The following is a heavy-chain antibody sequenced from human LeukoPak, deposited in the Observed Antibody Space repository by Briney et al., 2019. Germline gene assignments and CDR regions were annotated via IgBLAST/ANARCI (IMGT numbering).Heavy chain of an antibody. D-gene: IGHD1-26*01. CDR1: GFTFRDHY. CDR3: ARGGASKFAY. CDR2: ISSSSSST. V-gene: IGHV3-11*05. Sequence: GGSLRLSCAASGFTFRDHYMSWIRQAPGEGLEWVASISSSSSSTNYADSVKGRFTISRDNAKNSLYLQMNSLRAEDTAVYYCARGGASKFAYWGQGILVTVSS. J-gene: IGHJ4*02.